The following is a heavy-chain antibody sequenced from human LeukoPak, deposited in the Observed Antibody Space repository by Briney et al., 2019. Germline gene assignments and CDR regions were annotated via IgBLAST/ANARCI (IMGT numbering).Heavy chain of an antibody. Sequence: SVKVSCKASGGTFSSYAISWVRQAPGQGLEWMGGIIPIFGTANYARKFQGRVTITADESTSTAYMELSSLRSEDTAVYYCARDGGQQLSSYYYYGMDVWGKGTTVTVSS. CDR2: IIPIFGTA. CDR1: GGTFSSYA. J-gene: IGHJ6*04. V-gene: IGHV1-69*13. D-gene: IGHD6-13*01. CDR3: ARDGGQQLSSYYYYGMDV.